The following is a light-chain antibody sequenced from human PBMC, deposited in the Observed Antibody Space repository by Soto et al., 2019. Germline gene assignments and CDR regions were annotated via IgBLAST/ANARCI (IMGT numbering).Light chain of an antibody. J-gene: IGKJ4*02. CDR2: DAS. Sequence: EIVLTQSPATLSLSPGERATLSCRASQSVSSYLAWYHQKPGQAPRLLIYDASNRATGIPARFSGSGSGTDFTLTISSLEPEDFATYYCQQRSNWPLLTFGGGTKVEIK. V-gene: IGKV3-11*01. CDR1: QSVSSY. CDR3: QQRSNWPLLT.